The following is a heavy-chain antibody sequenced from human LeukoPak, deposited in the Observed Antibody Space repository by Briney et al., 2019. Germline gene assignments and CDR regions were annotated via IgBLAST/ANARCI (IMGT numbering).Heavy chain of an antibody. CDR2: INKDGGGI. CDR3: ARGNSMDV. V-gene: IGHV3-7*03. Sequence: PGGSLRLSCAVSGFPFSNSWMYWVRQAPGKGLEGVANINKDGGGISYVDSVKGRFIISRDNARNSLYLQMNSLRVEDTAVYSSARGNSMDVWGKGTAVTVSS. D-gene: IGHD1/OR15-1a*01. CDR1: GFPFSNSW. J-gene: IGHJ6*04.